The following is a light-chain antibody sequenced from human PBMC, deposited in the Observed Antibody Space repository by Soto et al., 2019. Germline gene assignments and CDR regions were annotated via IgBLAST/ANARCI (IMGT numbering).Light chain of an antibody. J-gene: IGKJ1*01. V-gene: IGKV3-15*01. CDR2: GAS. Sequence: IVMTQSPASLSVSPGERATLSWRASQSVSSKLAWYQQKPGQAPRLLIYGASTRATGIPARFSGSGSGTEFTLTISSLQSEDFAVYYCQQYNSYSRTFGQGTKVDIK. CDR3: QQYNSYSRT. CDR1: QSVSSK.